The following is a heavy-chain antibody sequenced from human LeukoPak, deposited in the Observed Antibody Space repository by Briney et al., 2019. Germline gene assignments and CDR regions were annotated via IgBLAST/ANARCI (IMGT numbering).Heavy chain of an antibody. CDR1: AVSISSYY. CDR3: ARTFSTSYPDAFDI. D-gene: IGHD2-2*01. V-gene: IGHV4-59*08. J-gene: IGHJ3*02. CDR2: IYYSGRT. Sequence: SETLSLTCTLSAVSISSYYWSWLRQPPGKGLEGVGYIYYSGRTDYNPSLKSRVAISADPSKNRFSLMLSSVTAADTAVYFCARTFSTSYPDAFDIWGQGTMVTVSS.